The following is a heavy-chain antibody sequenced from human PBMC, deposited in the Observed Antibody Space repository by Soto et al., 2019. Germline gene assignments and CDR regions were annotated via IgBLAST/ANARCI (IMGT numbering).Heavy chain of an antibody. D-gene: IGHD3-16*01. V-gene: IGHV1-2*04. CDR3: ARGLISESLDY. Sequence: GASVKVSCKASGYTFTGYYMHWVRQAPGQGLEWMGWINPSSGGTNYAQKFQGWVTMTRDTSISTAYMELSRLRSDDTAVYYCARGLISESLDYWGQGTLVTVSS. J-gene: IGHJ4*02. CDR2: INPSSGGT. CDR1: GYTFTGYY.